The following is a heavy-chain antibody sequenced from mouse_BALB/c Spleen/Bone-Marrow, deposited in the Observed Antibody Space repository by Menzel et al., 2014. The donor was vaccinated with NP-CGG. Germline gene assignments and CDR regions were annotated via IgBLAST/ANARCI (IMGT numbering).Heavy chain of an antibody. CDR3: ARREQTDSSGPWFAY. CDR1: GYSFTGYY. J-gene: IGHJ3*01. Sequence: LVKTGASVKMSCKASGYSFTGYYMHWVKQSHGKSLEWIGYISCYNGATSYNQKFKGKATFTVDTSSSTAYMQFNSLTSEDSAVYYCARREQTDSSGPWFAYWDHATLATISA. D-gene: IGHD3-2*01. CDR2: ISCYNGAT. V-gene: IGHV1S34*01.